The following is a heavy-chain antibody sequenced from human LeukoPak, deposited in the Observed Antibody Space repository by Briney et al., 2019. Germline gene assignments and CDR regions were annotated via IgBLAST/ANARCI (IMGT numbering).Heavy chain of an antibody. J-gene: IGHJ6*03. CDR3: ARNSGGYCSGGSCAYYYYYIDV. CDR1: GFTFSSYR. CDR2: INSDGSST. D-gene: IGHD2-15*01. V-gene: IGHV3-74*01. Sequence: GGSLRLSCAASGFTFSSYRMHWVCQAPGKGLVWVSRINSDGSSTSYADSVKGRFTISRDNAKNTLYLQMNSLRAEDTAVYYCARNSGGYCSGGSCAYYYYYIDVWGKGTTVTVSS.